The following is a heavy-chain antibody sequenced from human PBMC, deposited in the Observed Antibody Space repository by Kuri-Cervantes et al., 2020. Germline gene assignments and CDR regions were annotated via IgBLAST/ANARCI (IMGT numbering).Heavy chain of an antibody. J-gene: IGHJ4*02. D-gene: IGHD2-2*02. Sequence: GESLKISCAASGFTFSSYAMSWVRQAPGKGLEWVSAISGSGGSTYYADSVKGRFTISRDNSKNTLYLQMNSLRAEDTAVYYCAKVLRRHIVVVPAALPLDYWGQGTLVTGSS. CDR3: AKVLRRHIVVVPAALPLDY. CDR2: ISGSGGST. V-gene: IGHV3-23*01. CDR1: GFTFSSYA.